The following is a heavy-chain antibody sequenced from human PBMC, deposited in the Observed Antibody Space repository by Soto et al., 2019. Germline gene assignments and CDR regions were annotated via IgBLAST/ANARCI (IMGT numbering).Heavy chain of an antibody. Sequence: QVQLVQSGAEAKKPGSSVKVSCKASGGTFSSYAISWVRQAPGQGLEWMGGIIPIFGTADYEQKFQGRATINADDFTSTAYMELGSLRSEDTAVYYCARHLGVNHYYYGMDVWGQGTTVTVSS. D-gene: IGHD2-21*01. CDR1: GGTFSSYA. CDR3: ARHLGVNHYYYGMDV. CDR2: IIPIFGTA. J-gene: IGHJ6*02. V-gene: IGHV1-69*12.